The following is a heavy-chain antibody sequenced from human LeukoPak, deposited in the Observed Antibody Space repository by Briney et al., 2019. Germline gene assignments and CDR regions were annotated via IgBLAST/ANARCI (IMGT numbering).Heavy chain of an antibody. CDR1: GFTFSSYA. CDR3: ARGPNYYDSSGYNRVYFDY. Sequence: GSLRLSCAASGFTFSSYAMSWIRQPPGKGLEWIGEINHSGSTNYNPSLKSRVTISVDTSKNQFSLKLSSVTAADTAVYYCARGPNYYDSSGYNRVYFDYWGQGTLVTVSS. D-gene: IGHD3-22*01. J-gene: IGHJ4*02. CDR2: INHSGST. V-gene: IGHV4-34*01.